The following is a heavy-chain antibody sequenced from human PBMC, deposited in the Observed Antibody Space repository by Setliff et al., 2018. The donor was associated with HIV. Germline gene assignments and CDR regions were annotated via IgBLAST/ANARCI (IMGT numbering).Heavy chain of an antibody. CDR3: AREKRQIWSTDYYYHYGLDV. D-gene: IGHD5-18*01. CDR1: GDSISSDF. CDR2: SHYNGNT. V-gene: IGHV4-59*01. J-gene: IGHJ6*02. Sequence: EPLSLTCSVSGDSISSDFYIWIRQPPGKGLEWMGSSHYNGNTNITPSLKSRVTMSLDTPRNEFYLTLTSVTAADTAVYYCAREKRQIWSTDYYYHYGLDVWGQGITVTVSS.